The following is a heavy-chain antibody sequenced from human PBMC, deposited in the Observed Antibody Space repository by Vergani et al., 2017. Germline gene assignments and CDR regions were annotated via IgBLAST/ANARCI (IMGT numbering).Heavy chain of an antibody. CDR1: GYTFTIYS. D-gene: IGHD3-10*01. J-gene: IGHJ6*03. CDR2: MNPNSGNT. Sequence: QVQLVQSGAEVKKPGASVKVSCKASGYTFTIYSIGWVRQAPGQGLEWLGWMNPNSGNTGYAQKFQGRVTMTRNTSISTAYMELSSLRSEDTAVYYCTRGCQVATAVRTRVVRRYYYYMDVWGKGTTVTVSS. V-gene: IGHV1-8*02. CDR3: TRGCQVATAVRTRVVRRYYYYMDV.